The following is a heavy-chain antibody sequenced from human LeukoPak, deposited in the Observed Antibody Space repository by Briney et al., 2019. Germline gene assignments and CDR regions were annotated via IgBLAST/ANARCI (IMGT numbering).Heavy chain of an antibody. CDR3: ARDALQLWDAFDI. D-gene: IGHD5-18*01. CDR1: SGSISSYY. CDR2: IYTSGST. J-gene: IGHJ3*02. V-gene: IGHV4-4*07. Sequence: PSESLSLTCTVSSGSISSYYWSWIRQPAGKGLEWIGRIYTSGSTNYNPSLKSRVTMSVDTSKNQFSLKLSSVTAADTAVYYCARDALQLWDAFDIWGQGTMVTVSS.